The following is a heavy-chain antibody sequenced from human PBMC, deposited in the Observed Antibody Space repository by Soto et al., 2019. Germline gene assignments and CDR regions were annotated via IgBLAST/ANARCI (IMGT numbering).Heavy chain of an antibody. V-gene: IGHV4-39*01. CDR3: ASLGGYSGYDPERFDY. CDR2: IYYSGST. J-gene: IGHJ4*02. CDR1: GGSISSSSYY. D-gene: IGHD5-12*01. Sequence: SETLSLTCTVSGGSISSSSYYWGWIRQPPGKGLEWIGSIYYSGSTYYNPSLKSRVTISVDTSKNQFSLKLSSVTAADTAVYYCASLGGYSGYDPERFDYWGQGTLVTVSS.